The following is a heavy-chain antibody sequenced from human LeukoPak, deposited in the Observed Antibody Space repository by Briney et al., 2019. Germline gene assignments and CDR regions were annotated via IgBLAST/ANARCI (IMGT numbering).Heavy chain of an antibody. CDR3: ARGGHDSSWYRY. D-gene: IGHD6-13*01. V-gene: IGHV4-34*01. Sequence: SETLSLTCAVYGGSYSSYYWSWIRQPPGKGLESIGEINHSGSTNYNPSLKSRVTISVDTSKNQFSLKLSSVTAADTAVYYCARGGHDSSWYRYWGQGTLVTVSS. CDR1: GGSYSSYY. CDR2: INHSGST. J-gene: IGHJ4*02.